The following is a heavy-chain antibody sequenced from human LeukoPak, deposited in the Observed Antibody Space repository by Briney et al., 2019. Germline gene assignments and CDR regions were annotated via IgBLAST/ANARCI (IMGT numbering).Heavy chain of an antibody. D-gene: IGHD5-12*01. CDR1: GYTFTGYY. Sequence: ASVKVSCKASGYTFTGYYMHWVRQAPGQGLEWMGWINPNSGGTNYAQKFQDRVSVTRDTAITTAYMELSRLTSDDTAVYYCARARAPYSGYDLPDYWGQGTLVTVSS. J-gene: IGHJ4*02. CDR3: ARARAPYSGYDLPDY. CDR2: INPNSGGT. V-gene: IGHV1-2*02.